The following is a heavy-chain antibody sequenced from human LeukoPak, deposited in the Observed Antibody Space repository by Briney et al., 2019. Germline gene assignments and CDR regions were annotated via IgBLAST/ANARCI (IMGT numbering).Heavy chain of an antibody. J-gene: IGHJ6*03. V-gene: IGHV3-7*01. CDR3: AREHMVRGVHPYYMDV. CDR2: IEQDGSEK. Sequence: PGGSLRRSCAASGVTFSSYWMSWVRQAPGKGLEWVANIEQDGSEKYYVDSVKGRFTISRDNAKNSLYLQMNSLRAEDTAVYYCAREHMVRGVHPYYMDVWGKGTTVTVSS. D-gene: IGHD3-10*01. CDR1: GVTFSSYW.